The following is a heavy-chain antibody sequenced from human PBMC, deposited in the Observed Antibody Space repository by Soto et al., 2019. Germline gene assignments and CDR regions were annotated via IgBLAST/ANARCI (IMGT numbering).Heavy chain of an antibody. CDR2: IIPFFGTS. D-gene: IGHD1-26*01. CDR1: GGTFSSYP. J-gene: IGHJ6*02. Sequence: QVQLVQSGAEVKKPGSSVKVSCEASGGTFSSYPINWVRQAPGQGLEWMGGIIPFFGTSNYAQKFQGRVTITADDSTSTAYMELRSLRPEDTAVYYCARVGHITNYGMAVWGQWTTVTVSS. V-gene: IGHV1-69*01. CDR3: ARVGHITNYGMAV.